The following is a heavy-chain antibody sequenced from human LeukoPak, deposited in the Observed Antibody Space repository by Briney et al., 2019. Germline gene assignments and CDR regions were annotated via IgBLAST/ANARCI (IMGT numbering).Heavy chain of an antibody. CDR1: GYTFTSYD. D-gene: IGHD3-16*02. J-gene: IGHJ4*02. V-gene: IGHV1-8*01. CDR3: ARPVARLGELSFGLDY. CDR2: MNPNSGNT. Sequence: ASVKVSCKASGYTFTSYDINWVRQATGQGLEWMGWMNPNSGNTGYAQKFQGRVTMTRNTSISTAYVELSSLRSEDTAVYYCARPVARLGELSFGLDYWGQGTLVTVSS.